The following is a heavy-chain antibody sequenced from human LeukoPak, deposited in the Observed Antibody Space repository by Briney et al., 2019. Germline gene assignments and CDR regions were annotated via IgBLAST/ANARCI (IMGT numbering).Heavy chain of an antibody. Sequence: ASVNLSCKASGGTNYIISWVRQAPGPGLVWMGRVITMYGTTNYAQKFQGRVTITADKSTGTAYMELSSLRSDDTAVYFCATDSQRLCGGATCYASDSWGEGTLVTVSS. CDR3: ATDSQRLCGGATCYASDS. D-gene: IGHD2-21*01. CDR2: VITMYGTT. CDR1: GGTNYI. J-gene: IGHJ4*02. V-gene: IGHV1-69*08.